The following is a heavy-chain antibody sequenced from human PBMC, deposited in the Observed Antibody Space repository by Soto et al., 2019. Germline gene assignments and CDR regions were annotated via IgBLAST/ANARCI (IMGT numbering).Heavy chain of an antibody. CDR2: INPNSGGT. CDR1: GYTFTGYY. J-gene: IGHJ6*02. V-gene: IGHV1-2*02. CDR3: ARDNEYNSSSEGDYYYYGMDV. Sequence: ASVKVSCKASGYTFTGYYMHWVRQAPGQGLEWMGWINPNSGGTNYAQKFQGRVTMTRDTSISTAYMELSRLRSDDTAVYYCARDNEYNSSSEGDYYYYGMDVWGQGTTVTVSS. D-gene: IGHD6-6*01.